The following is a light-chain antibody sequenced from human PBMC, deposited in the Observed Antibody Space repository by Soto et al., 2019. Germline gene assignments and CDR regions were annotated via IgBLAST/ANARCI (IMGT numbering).Light chain of an antibody. J-gene: IGKJ3*01. CDR3: QQYKSWAMFT. Sequence: EIVMTQSPATLSVSPGERATLSCRASQRVSGSLAWYQQKPGQAPRLLIYGASTRATDIPARFSGSGSGTEFTLTISSLQSEDFAVYYCQQYKSWAMFTFGPGTKVEIK. CDR2: GAS. CDR1: QRVSGS. V-gene: IGKV3-15*01.